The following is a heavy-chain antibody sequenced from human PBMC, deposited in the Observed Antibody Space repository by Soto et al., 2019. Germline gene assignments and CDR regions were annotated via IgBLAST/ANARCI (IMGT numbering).Heavy chain of an antibody. V-gene: IGHV3-49*04. Sequence: GGSLRLSCSASGFTFRDYSMSWVRQAPGKGLEWVGFIRSKDYGGTAEYAASVKGRVTISRDDSKSIAYLQMNSLKSEDTAVYYCTRGRIGYCSSTSCLPYYFEYWGQGTQVTVSS. CDR3: TRGRIGYCSSTSCLPYYFEY. CDR2: IRSKDYGGTA. CDR1: GFTFRDYS. J-gene: IGHJ4*02. D-gene: IGHD2-2*01.